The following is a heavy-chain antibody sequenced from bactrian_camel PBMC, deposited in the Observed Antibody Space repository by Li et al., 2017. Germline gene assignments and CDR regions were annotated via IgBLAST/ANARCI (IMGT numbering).Heavy chain of an antibody. CDR2: IYDTGSGSRDT. J-gene: IGHJ4*01. CDR1: DSSSNC. CDR3: AARWPSTANCDSDLHEYNY. V-gene: IGHV3S53*01. Sequence: VQLVESGGGSVQAGGSLRLSCEASDSSSNCMGWFRQAGKAREWVASIYDTGSGSRDTVYADSVKGRFTISLDSAKNTVYLQMNSLKPEDTAIYFCAARWPSTANCDSDLHEYNYWGQGTQVTVS. D-gene: IGHD3*01.